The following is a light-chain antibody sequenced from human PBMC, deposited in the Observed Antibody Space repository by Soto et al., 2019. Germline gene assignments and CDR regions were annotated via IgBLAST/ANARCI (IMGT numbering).Light chain of an antibody. CDR2: DNN. J-gene: IGLJ1*01. Sequence: SSLPRPPSGTTVPGGKVTISCSRSSSNIGNNYVSWYQQGPATAPKLLIYDNNNRPSGIPDRFSGSKSGTSATLVITGLQTGDEADYYCGTWDISLRVGIFGTGTKVTVL. V-gene: IGLV1-51*01. CDR1: SSNIGNNY. CDR3: GTWDISLRVGI.